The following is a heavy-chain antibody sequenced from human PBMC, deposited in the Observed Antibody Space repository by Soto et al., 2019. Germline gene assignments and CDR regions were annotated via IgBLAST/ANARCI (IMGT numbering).Heavy chain of an antibody. J-gene: IGHJ3*02. CDR2: IYYSGST. CDR1: SGSIGTYF. D-gene: IGHD3-9*01. Sequence: SETLSLTCTVSSGSIGTYFWSWIRQPPGKGLEWIGYIYYSGSTNYNPSLKSRVTISVDTSKNQFSLKLSSVTAADTAVYYCAREANYDILTGGAFDIWGQGTMVTVS. V-gene: IGHV4-59*01. CDR3: AREANYDILTGGAFDI.